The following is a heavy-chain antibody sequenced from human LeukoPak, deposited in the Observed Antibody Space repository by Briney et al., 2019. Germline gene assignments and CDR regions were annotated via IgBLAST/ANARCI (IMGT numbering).Heavy chain of an antibody. CDR2: IYYSGST. CDR3: ARYCSGGSCSGSNWFDP. J-gene: IGHJ5*02. V-gene: IGHV4-39*01. Sequence: SETLSLTCTVSGGSVSSGSYYWSWIRQPPGKGLEWIGSIYYSGSTYCSPSLKSRVTMSVDASKNQFSLRLSSVTAADTAVYYCARYCSGGSCSGSNWFDPWGQGTLVTVSS. D-gene: IGHD2-15*01. CDR1: GGSVSSGSYY.